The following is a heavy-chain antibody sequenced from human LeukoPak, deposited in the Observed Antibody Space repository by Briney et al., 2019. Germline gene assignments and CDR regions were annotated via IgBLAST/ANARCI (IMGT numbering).Heavy chain of an antibody. J-gene: IGHJ5*02. CDR3: ARILRFHYDILTGPFDP. Sequence: SGPALVKPTQTLTLTCTFSGFSLSTSGMCVSWIRQPPGKALEWLALIDWDDDKYYSTSLKTRLTISKDTSKNQVVLTMTNMDPVDTATYYCARILRFHYDILTGPFDPWGQGTLVTVSS. V-gene: IGHV2-70*01. CDR1: GFSLSTSGMC. CDR2: IDWDDDK. D-gene: IGHD3-9*01.